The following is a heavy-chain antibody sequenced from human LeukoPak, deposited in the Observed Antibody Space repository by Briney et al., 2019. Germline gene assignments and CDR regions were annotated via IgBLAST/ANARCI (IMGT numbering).Heavy chain of an antibody. CDR2: INHSGSN. CDR3: ARRQQQLVSSHFDY. V-gene: IGHV4-34*01. J-gene: IGHJ4*02. CDR1: GGSFSGYY. Sequence: SETLSLTCAVYGGSFSGYYWSWIRQPPGKGLEWIGEINHSGSNNYNPSLKSRVTISVDTSKNQFSLKLSSVTAADTAVYYCARRQQQLVSSHFDYWGQGTLVTVSS. D-gene: IGHD6-13*01.